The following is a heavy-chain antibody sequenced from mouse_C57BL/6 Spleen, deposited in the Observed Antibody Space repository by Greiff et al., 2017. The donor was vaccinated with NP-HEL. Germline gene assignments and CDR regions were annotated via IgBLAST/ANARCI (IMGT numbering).Heavy chain of an antibody. CDR1: GFTFTDYY. CDR2: VYPYNGGT. Sequence: EVQLQQSGPVLVKPGPSVKISCKASGFTFTDYYMHWVKQSHGKSLEWIGLVYPYNGGTSYNQKFKGKATLTVDTSSSTAYMELNSLTSEDSAVYYFARSDYYCSSYVAMDYWGQGTSVTVAS. D-gene: IGHD1-1*01. J-gene: IGHJ4*01. CDR3: ARSDYYCSSYVAMDY. V-gene: IGHV1-36*01.